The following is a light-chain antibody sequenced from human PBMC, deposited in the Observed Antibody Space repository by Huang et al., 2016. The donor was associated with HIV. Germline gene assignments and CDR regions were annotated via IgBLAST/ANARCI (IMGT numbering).Light chain of an antibody. CDR3: QQRSNWPRT. Sequence: EIVLTQSPATLSLSPGERATLSCRASQSVSSYLAWYQQNPGQAPRLLIYEASNRATGSPARFGGSGSGTDFTLTISSREPEDFAVYYCQQRSNWPRTFGQGTKVEIK. J-gene: IGKJ1*01. CDR2: EAS. CDR1: QSVSSY. V-gene: IGKV3-11*01.